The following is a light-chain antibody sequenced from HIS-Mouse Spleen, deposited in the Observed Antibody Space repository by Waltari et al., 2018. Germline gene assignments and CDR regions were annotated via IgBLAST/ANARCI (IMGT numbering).Light chain of an antibody. Sequence: SSELTQAPAVSVASGQTVRLTCQGDSLRSYYASWYQQKPGQAPVLVIYGKNNRPSGIPDRFSGSSSGNTASLTITGAQAEDEADYYCNSRDSSGNHVVFGGGTKLTVL. CDR2: GKN. V-gene: IGLV3-19*01. CDR1: SLRSYY. CDR3: NSRDSSGNHVV. J-gene: IGLJ2*01.